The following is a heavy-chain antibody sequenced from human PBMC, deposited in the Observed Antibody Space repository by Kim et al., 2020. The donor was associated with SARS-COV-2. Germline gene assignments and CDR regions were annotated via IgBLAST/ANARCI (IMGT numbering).Heavy chain of an antibody. J-gene: IGHJ4*02. D-gene: IGHD3-22*01. CDR3: ARLDYDSSGYYFDY. CDR1: GGSISSSSYY. V-gene: IGHV4-39*01. CDR2: IYYSGST. Sequence: SETLSLTCTVSGGSISSSSYYWGWIRQPPGKGLEWIGSIYYSGSTSYNPSLKSRVTISVDTSKNQFSLKLSSVTAADTAVYYCARLDYDSSGYYFDYWGQGTLVTVSS.